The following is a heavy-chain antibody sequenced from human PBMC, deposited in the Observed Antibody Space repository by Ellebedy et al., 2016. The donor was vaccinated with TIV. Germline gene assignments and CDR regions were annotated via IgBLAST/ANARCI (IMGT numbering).Heavy chain of an antibody. J-gene: IGHJ4*02. D-gene: IGHD3-16*01. CDR2: IATAGDT. CDR3: AKDLGGVGDY. V-gene: IGHV3-13*01. Sequence: GESLKISXEASGFALSNYDMHWVRQTTGKGLEWVAGIATAGDTYYPDSVKGRFTISRDNSKNTLYVQMNSLRAEDTAVYYCAKDLGGVGDYWGQGTLVTVSS. CDR1: GFALSNYD.